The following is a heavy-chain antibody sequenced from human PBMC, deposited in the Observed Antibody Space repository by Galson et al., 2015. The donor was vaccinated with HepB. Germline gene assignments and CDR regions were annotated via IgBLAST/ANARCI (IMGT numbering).Heavy chain of an antibody. CDR1: GYTFTTYS. D-gene: IGHD3-10*01. J-gene: IGHJ4*02. CDR2: INTNTGNP. Sequence: SVKVSCKASGYTFTTYSINWVRQAPGQELEWMGWINTNTGNPAYAQGFTGRFVFSLDTSVNMAYLQISSLKAEDSAVYYCARGGSGSFPADEYWGQGTLVTVSS. CDR3: ARGGSGSFPADEY. V-gene: IGHV7-4-1*04.